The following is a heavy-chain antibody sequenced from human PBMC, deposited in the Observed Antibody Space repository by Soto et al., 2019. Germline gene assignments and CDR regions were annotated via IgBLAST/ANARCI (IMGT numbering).Heavy chain of an antibody. V-gene: IGHV1-2*02. CDR2: INPNSGGT. J-gene: IGHJ6*02. D-gene: IGHD3-3*01. CDR3: ARTITVGSLNYGMDV. CDR1: GYTFTGYY. Sequence: APVKVSCKASGYTFTGYYMHWVRQAPGQGLEWMGWINPNSGGTNYAQKFQGRVTMTRDTSISTAYMELSRLRSDDTAVYYCARTITVGSLNYGMDVWGQGTTVTVSS.